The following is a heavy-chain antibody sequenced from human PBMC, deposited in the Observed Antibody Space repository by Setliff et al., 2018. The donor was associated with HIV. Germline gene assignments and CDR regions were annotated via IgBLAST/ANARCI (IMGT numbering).Heavy chain of an antibody. CDR3: ARVRARYSSSWYY. CDR1: GFTFSTYS. CDR2: ISVSGFNI. Sequence: PGGSLRLSCAASGFTFSTYSMNWVRLAPGRGLEWISSISVSGFNIYYADSVKGRFFVSRDDAKNSLFLQMNSLRTEDTAVYFCARVRARYSSSWYYWGQGTLVTVSS. V-gene: IGHV3-21*01. D-gene: IGHD6-13*01. J-gene: IGHJ4*02.